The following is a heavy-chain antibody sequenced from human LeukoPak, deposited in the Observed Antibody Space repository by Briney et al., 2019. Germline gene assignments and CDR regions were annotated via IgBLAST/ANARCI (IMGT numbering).Heavy chain of an antibody. Sequence: SETLSLTCTVSGGSITTTNYYWGWIRQPPGKGLEWIGSLHYSGSIYYNPSLKSRVTISVDTSKNQFSLKVNLVTAADTAVYYCARRNYYGSGSYFPWGPGTLVTVSS. CDR3: ARRNYYGSGSYFP. CDR2: LHYSGSI. CDR1: GGSITTTNYY. J-gene: IGHJ5*02. V-gene: IGHV4-39*01. D-gene: IGHD3-10*01.